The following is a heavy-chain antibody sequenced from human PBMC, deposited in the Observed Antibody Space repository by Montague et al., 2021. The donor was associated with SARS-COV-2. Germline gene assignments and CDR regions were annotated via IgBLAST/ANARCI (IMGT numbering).Heavy chain of an antibody. V-gene: IGHV3-20*04. CDR2: INRNGDTT. CDR1: GFPFDDYG. CDR3: SRGYNYGPFNL. Sequence: SLRLSCAASGFPFDDYGMSWVRQAPGKGLEWVSGINRNGDTTDYGDSVKGRFIISRDNVKNSLYLQMNSLRAEDTALYYCSRGYNYGPFNLWGQGTLVTVTS. D-gene: IGHD5-18*01. J-gene: IGHJ4*02.